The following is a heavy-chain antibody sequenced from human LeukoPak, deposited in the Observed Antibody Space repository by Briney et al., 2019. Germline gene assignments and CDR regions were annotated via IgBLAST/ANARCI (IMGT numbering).Heavy chain of an antibody. CDR1: GYTFTSYY. J-gene: IGHJ3*02. Sequence: ASVKVSCKASGYTFTSYYMHWVRQAPGQGLEWMGIINPSGGSTSYAQKFQGRVTMTRDTSTSTVYMELSSLRSEDTAVYYCATRIVGATTGDAFDIWGQGTMVTVSS. D-gene: IGHD1-26*01. V-gene: IGHV1-46*01. CDR3: ATRIVGATTGDAFDI. CDR2: INPSGGST.